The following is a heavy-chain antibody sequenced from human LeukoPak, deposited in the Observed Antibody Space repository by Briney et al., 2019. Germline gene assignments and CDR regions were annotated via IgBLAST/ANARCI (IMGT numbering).Heavy chain of an antibody. CDR3: ARSRFRDGYNHQGAFYI. CDR2: ISYDGSNK. J-gene: IGHJ3*02. CDR1: GFTFSSYA. V-gene: IGHV3-30-3*01. Sequence: PGRSLRLSCAASGFTFSSYAMHWVRQAPGKGLEWVAVISYDGSNKYYADSVKGRFTISRDNSKNTLYLQMNSLRAEDTAVYYCARSRFRDGYNHQGAFYIWGQGTMVTVSS. D-gene: IGHD5-24*01.